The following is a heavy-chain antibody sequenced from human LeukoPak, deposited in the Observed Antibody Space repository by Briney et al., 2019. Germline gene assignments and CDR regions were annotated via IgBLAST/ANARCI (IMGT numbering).Heavy chain of an antibody. CDR1: GGSISSSNW. V-gene: IGHV4-4*02. J-gene: IGHJ5*02. Sequence: SETLSLTCAVSGGSISSSNWWSWVRQPPGKGLEWIGEIYHSGSTNYNPSLKSRVTISVDKSKNQFSLKLNSVTAADTAVYYCASVVVVAATRNWFDPWGQGTLVTVSS. D-gene: IGHD2-15*01. CDR2: IYHSGST. CDR3: ASVVVVAATRNWFDP.